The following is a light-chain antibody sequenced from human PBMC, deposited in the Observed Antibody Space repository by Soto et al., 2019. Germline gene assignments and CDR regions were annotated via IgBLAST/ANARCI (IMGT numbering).Light chain of an antibody. V-gene: IGKV1-39*01. Sequence: DLQMTQSPSSLSASVGDRVTITCRASQSITIYLNWYQQKPGKAPKVLIYAASSLQSGVPSRFSGSGSGTDFTLTISSLQPEDFATYYCQQSYSSPWTFGQGTKVEIK. J-gene: IGKJ1*01. CDR1: QSITIY. CDR3: QQSYSSPWT. CDR2: AAS.